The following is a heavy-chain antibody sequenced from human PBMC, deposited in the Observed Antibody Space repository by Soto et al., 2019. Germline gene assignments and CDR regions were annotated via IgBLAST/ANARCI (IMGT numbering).Heavy chain of an antibody. CDR2: INTYNGNT. Sequence: QVQLVQSGGEVKKPGASVKVSCKASGYTFTNHGVNWVRQAPGQGLEWMGWINTYNGNTNYAQRLQGRVTLTTDTSTRTAYMELRSLTSDDTAVYYCARGSSPVDFDYWGQGTLVTVSS. V-gene: IGHV1-18*01. J-gene: IGHJ4*02. CDR3: ARGSSPVDFDY. CDR1: GYTFTNHG. D-gene: IGHD6-13*01.